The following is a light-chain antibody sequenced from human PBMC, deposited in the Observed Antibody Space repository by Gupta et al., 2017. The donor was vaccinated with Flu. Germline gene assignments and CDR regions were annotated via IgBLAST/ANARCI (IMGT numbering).Light chain of an antibody. CDR2: DAS. CDR1: QSVGNF. V-gene: IGKV3-11*01. J-gene: IGKJ4*01. CDR3: QQRGMWPSII. Sequence: EIVLTQSPVTLSLSPGERATLSCRASQSVGNFLAWYQQKPGQPPRLLIYDASNRATGIPARFSGNGYGTDFTLTISSRDLEDCAVYYCQQRGMWPSIIFGGGTKVEI.